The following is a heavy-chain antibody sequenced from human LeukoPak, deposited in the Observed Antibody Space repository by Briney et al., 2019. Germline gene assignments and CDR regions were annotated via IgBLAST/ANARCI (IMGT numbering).Heavy chain of an antibody. CDR1: GFTFSSYS. CDR2: ISSSSSYI. J-gene: IGHJ4*02. V-gene: IGHV3-21*01. CDR3: ASEVDTAMGDGGY. D-gene: IGHD5-18*01. Sequence: PGGSLRLSCAASGFTFSSYSMNWVRQAPGKGLEWVSSISSSSSYIYYADSVKGRFTISRDNAKNSLYLQMNSLRAEDTAVYHCASEVDTAMGDGGYWGQGTLVTVSS.